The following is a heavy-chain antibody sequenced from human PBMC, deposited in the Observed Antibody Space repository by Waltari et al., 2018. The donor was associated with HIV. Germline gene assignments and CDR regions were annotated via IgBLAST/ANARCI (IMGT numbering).Heavy chain of an antibody. V-gene: IGHV4-4*07. CDR1: GGSISSYY. CDR2: IYTSGST. J-gene: IGHJ4*02. Sequence: QVQLQESGPGLVKPSETLSLTCTDSGGSISSYYWSWIRQPAGKGLEWIGRIYTSGSTNYNPSLKSRVTMSVDTSKNQFSLKLSSVTAADTAVYYCAREGYSSGWYLYYFDYWGQGTLVTVSS. D-gene: IGHD6-19*01. CDR3: AREGYSSGWYLYYFDY.